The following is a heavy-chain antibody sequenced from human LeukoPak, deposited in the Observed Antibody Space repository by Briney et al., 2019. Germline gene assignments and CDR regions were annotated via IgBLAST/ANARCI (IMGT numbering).Heavy chain of an antibody. CDR3: ANYKVGAVFDY. CDR2: IKQDGSEK. D-gene: IGHD1-26*01. J-gene: IGHJ4*02. CDR1: GFTFSTYW. V-gene: IGHV3-7*01. Sequence: GGSLRLSCAASGFTFSTYWMSWVRQAPGMGLEWVANIKQDGSEKSYVDSVKGRFTISRDNAKNSLYLQMNSLRAEDTAVYYCANYKVGAVFDYWGQGTLVTVSS.